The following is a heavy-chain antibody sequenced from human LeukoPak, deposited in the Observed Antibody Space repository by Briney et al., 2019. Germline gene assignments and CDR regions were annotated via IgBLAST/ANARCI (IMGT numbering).Heavy chain of an antibody. J-gene: IGHJ4*02. CDR1: GFTFSSYA. V-gene: IGHV3-23*01. Sequence: GGSLRLSCAASGFTFSSYAMSWVRQAPGKGLEWVSAISGSGGSTYYADSVKGRFTISRDNSKNTLYLQMNSLRAEDTAVYYCAKGRVLRFLEWSYYFDYWGQGTLVTVSS. D-gene: IGHD3-3*01. CDR3: AKGRVLRFLEWSYYFDY. CDR2: ISGSGGST.